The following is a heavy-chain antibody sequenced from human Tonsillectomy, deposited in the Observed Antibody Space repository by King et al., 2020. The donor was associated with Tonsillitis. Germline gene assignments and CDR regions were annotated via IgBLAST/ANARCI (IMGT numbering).Heavy chain of an antibody. V-gene: IGHV3-74*01. CDR1: GFIFSSTW. J-gene: IGHJ4*02. Sequence: VQLVESGGGLVQPGGSLRLSCAASGFIFSSTWIDWVRQAPGKGLVWVSHINIDGRRTSYAAAVKGRFTSSRDNAKNTLYLQMSSLRAEDTAVYYCASSIFGVPHYWGQGTVVAVSS. D-gene: IGHD3-3*01. CDR3: ASSIFGVPHY. CDR2: INIDGRRT.